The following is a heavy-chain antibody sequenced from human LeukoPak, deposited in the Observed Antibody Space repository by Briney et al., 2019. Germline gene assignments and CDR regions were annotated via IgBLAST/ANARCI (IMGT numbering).Heavy chain of an antibody. CDR2: IYYSGST. V-gene: IGHV4-31*11. Sequence: PSETLSLTCAVSGGSISSGGYYWSWIRQHPGKGLEWIGYIYYSGSTYYNPSLKSRVTISVDTSKNQFSLKLSSVTAADTAVYYCAREEGWGLSSSWWLRGGNFDYWGQGTLVTVSS. CDR3: AREEGWGLSSSWWLRGGNFDY. D-gene: IGHD6-13*01. J-gene: IGHJ4*02. CDR1: GGSISSGGYY.